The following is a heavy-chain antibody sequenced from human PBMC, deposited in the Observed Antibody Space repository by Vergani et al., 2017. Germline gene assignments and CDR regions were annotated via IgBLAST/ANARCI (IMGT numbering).Heavy chain of an antibody. CDR3: AKDLEGGYCGGDCHLENY. CDR1: GFTFSGYG. J-gene: IGHJ4*02. CDR2: IRYDGSNK. Sequence: QVQLVESGGGLVQPGGSLRLSCAASGFTFSGYGMPWVRQAPGKGLEWVAFIRYDGSNKYYADSVKGRFTISRDNSKNTLYLQMNSLRAYDTAVYYCAKDLEGGYCGGDCHLENYWGQGTLVTVSS. V-gene: IGHV3-30*02. D-gene: IGHD2-21*02.